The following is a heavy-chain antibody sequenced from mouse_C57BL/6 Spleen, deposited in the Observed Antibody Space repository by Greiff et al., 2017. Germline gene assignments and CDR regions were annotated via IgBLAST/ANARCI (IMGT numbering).Heavy chain of an antibody. CDR1: GYTFTDYY. D-gene: IGHD1-1*01. V-gene: IGHV1-26*01. CDR2: INPNNGGT. Sequence: EVQLQQSGPELVKPGASVKISCKASGYTFTDYYMNWVKQSHGKSLEWIGDINPNNGGTSYNQKFKGKATLTVDKSSSTAYMELRSLTSEDSAVYYCARNRVYYYGSDYYAMDYWGQGTSVTVSS. J-gene: IGHJ4*01. CDR3: ARNRVYYYGSDYYAMDY.